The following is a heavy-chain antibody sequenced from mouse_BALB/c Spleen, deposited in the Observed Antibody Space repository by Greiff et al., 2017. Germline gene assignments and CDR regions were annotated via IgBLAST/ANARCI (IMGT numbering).Heavy chain of an antibody. Sequence: EVQLVESGGGLVKPGGSLKLSCAASGFTFSSYAMSWVRQTPEKRLEWVASISSGGSTYYSDSVKGRLTSSRDNARNILYLQMSSLRSEDTAMYYCARVYYYSTIHYWGQGTTLTVSS. D-gene: IGHD2-5*01. V-gene: IGHV5-6-5*01. CDR3: ARVYYYSTIHY. CDR2: ISSGGST. J-gene: IGHJ2*01. CDR1: GFTFSSYA.